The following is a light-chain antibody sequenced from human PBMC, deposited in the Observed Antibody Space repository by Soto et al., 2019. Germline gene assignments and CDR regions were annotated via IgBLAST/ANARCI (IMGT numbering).Light chain of an antibody. Sequence: QSVLTQPASVSGSPGQSITISCTGTSSDVGSYNLVSWYQHHPAEAPRLMIYEATKRPSGVSDRFSGSKSGDTASLTISGLQAEDEADYYCCSYADSSTSVFGGGTKLTVL. V-gene: IGLV2-23*01. CDR2: EAT. CDR3: CSYADSSTSV. CDR1: SSDVGSYNL. J-gene: IGLJ3*02.